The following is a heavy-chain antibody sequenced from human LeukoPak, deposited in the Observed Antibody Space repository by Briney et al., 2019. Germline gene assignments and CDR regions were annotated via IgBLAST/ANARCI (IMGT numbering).Heavy chain of an antibody. Sequence: KASETLSLTCTVSSGSINNYYWNWIRQPPGKGLEWIGCIYYSGSTNYSPSFKSRVTISVDTSKNQFSLKLKSVTAADTAVYYCARLDYGDYYFDYWGQGTLVTVSS. D-gene: IGHD4-17*01. CDR2: IYYSGST. CDR3: ARLDYGDYYFDY. CDR1: SGSINNYY. J-gene: IGHJ4*02. V-gene: IGHV4-59*01.